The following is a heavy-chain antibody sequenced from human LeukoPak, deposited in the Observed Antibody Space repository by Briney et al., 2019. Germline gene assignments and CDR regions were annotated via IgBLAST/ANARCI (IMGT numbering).Heavy chain of an antibody. CDR3: ARRAGTSAFDI. J-gene: IGHJ3*02. V-gene: IGHV4-34*01. CDR2: INHSGST. D-gene: IGHD1-1*01. CDR1: GGSFSGYY. Sequence: KPSETLSLTCAVYGGSFSGYYWSWIRQPPGKGLEWIGEINHSGSTNYNPSLKSRVTISVDTSKNQFSLKLSSVTAADTAVYYCARRAGTSAFDIWGQGTMVTVSS.